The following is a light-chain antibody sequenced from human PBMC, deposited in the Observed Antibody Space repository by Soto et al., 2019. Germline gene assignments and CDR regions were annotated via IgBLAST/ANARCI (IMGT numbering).Light chain of an antibody. CDR3: QEYNSGLT. V-gene: IGKV3-20*01. Sequence: EIVLTQSPGTLSLSPGERATLSCRASQSVSSSYLAWYQQKPGQAPRLLIYGASSRATGIPDRFSGSGSGTDFTLTISRLEPEDFAVYYCQEYNSGLTFGGGTKVDIK. J-gene: IGKJ4*01. CDR1: QSVSSSY. CDR2: GAS.